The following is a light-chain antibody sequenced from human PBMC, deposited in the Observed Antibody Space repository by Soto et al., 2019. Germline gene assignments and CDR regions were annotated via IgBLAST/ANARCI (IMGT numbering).Light chain of an antibody. CDR2: GAS. V-gene: IGKV3-15*01. Sequence: EIVMTQSPATLSVSTGERATLSSRASQSVSNNLAWYQQQPGQAPMILIFGASTRATGVPARFSGSGSGTDFTLTINSLQSEDFSVYYCQQSNNWPWTFGQGTKVDIK. CDR3: QQSNNWPWT. CDR1: QSVSNN. J-gene: IGKJ1*01.